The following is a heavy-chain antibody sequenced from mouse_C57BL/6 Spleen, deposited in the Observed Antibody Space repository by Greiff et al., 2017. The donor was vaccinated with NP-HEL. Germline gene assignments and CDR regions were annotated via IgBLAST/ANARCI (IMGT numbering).Heavy chain of an antibody. CDR3: ARGDYDEEFAY. Sequence: QVHVKQPGAELVKPGASVKLSCKASGYTFTSYWMHWVKQRPGQGLEWIGMIHPNSGSTNYNEKFKSKATLTVDKSSSTAYMQLSSLTSEDSAVYYCARGDYDEEFAYWGQGTLVTVSA. CDR1: GYTFTSYW. CDR2: IHPNSGST. D-gene: IGHD2-4*01. V-gene: IGHV1-64*01. J-gene: IGHJ3*01.